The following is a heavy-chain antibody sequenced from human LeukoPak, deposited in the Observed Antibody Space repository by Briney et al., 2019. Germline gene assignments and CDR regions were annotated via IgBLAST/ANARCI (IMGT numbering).Heavy chain of an antibody. V-gene: IGHV3-33*08. Sequence: PGGSLRLSCAASGFTVSSNYMTWVRQAPGKGLEWVAVIWYDGSNKYYADSVRGRFTISRDNSKNTLYLQMNSLRAEDTAVYYCARPKFEGAYYNPYFDFWGQGTLVTVSS. CDR1: GFTVSSNY. J-gene: IGHJ4*02. D-gene: IGHD3-22*01. CDR2: IWYDGSNK. CDR3: ARPKFEGAYYNPYFDF.